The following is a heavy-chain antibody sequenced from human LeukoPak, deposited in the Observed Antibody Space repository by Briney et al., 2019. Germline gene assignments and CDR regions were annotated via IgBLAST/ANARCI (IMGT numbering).Heavy chain of an antibody. J-gene: IGHJ4*02. CDR3: ARGDNIAAAGIRFDY. D-gene: IGHD6-13*01. CDR2: ISSSSSYI. V-gene: IGHV3-21*01. CDR1: GFTFSSYS. Sequence: GGSLRLSCAASGFTFSSYSMNWVRQAPGKGLEWVSSISSSSSYIYYADSVKGRFTISRDNAKSSLYLQMNSLRAEDTAVYYCARGDNIAAAGIRFDYWGQGTLVTVSS.